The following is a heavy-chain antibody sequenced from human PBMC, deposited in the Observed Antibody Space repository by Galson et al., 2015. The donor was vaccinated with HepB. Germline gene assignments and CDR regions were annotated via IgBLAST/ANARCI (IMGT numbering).Heavy chain of an antibody. V-gene: IGHV3-48*04. J-gene: IGHJ4*02. CDR3: ARGFYGDSPDYFDY. D-gene: IGHD4-17*01. Sequence: SLRLSCAASGFIFSRFAMNWVRQAPGKGLEWVSYISSTSKTIYYADSVKGRFTISRDNAKNSLFLQTTSLRVEDTAVYFCARGFYGDSPDYFDYWGQGTLVTVSS. CDR1: GFIFSRFA. CDR2: ISSTSKTI.